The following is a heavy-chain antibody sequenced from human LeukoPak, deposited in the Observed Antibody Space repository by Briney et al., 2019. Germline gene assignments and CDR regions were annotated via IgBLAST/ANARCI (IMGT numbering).Heavy chain of an antibody. CDR2: FDPNTGGA. CDR1: GYTLTDYH. CDR3: ARPGMVWNFDY. Sequence: ASVKVSCKTSGYTLTDYHLHWVRQSPGQGLEWMGWFDPNTGGATYAQNFQGRVTMTRDTSISTAYMELVRLTSGDAAVYYCARPGMVWNFDYWGQGTLVTVSS. D-gene: IGHD2-8*01. J-gene: IGHJ4*02. V-gene: IGHV1-2*02.